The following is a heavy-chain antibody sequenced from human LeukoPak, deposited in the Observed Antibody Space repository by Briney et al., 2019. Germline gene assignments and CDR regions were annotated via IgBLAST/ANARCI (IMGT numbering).Heavy chain of an antibody. J-gene: IGHJ3*02. Sequence: SETLSLTCAVYGGSFSGYYWSWIRQHPGKGLEWIGYIYYSGSTYYNPSLKSRVTISVDTSKNQFSLKLSSVTAADTAVYYCARDVNYGDDAFDIWGQGTMVTVSS. D-gene: IGHD4-17*01. CDR2: IYYSGST. V-gene: IGHV4-31*11. CDR3: ARDVNYGDDAFDI. CDR1: GGSFSGYY.